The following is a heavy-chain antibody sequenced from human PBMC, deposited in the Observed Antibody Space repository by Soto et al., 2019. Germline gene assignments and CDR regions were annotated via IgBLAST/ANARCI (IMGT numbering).Heavy chain of an antibody. J-gene: IGHJ3*01. V-gene: IGHV6-1*01. CDR3: ARAGGAVSGQNDFDV. Sequence: PSQTLSLTCAISGDSVSSNSAGWNWVRQSPSRGLEWLGKTYYRSKWYNDYAVAVESRITINPDTSKNQFSLQLNSVTPEDTAIYYCARAGGAVSGQNDFDVWGQGTMVTVSS. CDR1: GDSVSSNSAG. CDR2: TYYRSKWYN. D-gene: IGHD6-19*01.